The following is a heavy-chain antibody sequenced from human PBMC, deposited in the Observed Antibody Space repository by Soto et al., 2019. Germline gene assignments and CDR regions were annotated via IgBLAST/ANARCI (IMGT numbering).Heavy chain of an antibody. CDR1: VDYISSEGYY. Sequence: PSGTLSLTCTVSVDYISSEGYYWSWFRQLPGKGLEWIGDIYYSGTTYHNPSLRSRLTISGDASKNQFSLKLSSVTDADTALYYCARGRGYSYGPYYFDYWGQGTMVTVS. CDR2: IYYSGTT. CDR3: ARGRGYSYGPYYFDY. V-gene: IGHV4-31*02. J-gene: IGHJ4*02. D-gene: IGHD5-18*01.